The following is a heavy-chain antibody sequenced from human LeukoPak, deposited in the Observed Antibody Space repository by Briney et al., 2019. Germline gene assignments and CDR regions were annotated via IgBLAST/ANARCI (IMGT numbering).Heavy chain of an antibody. CDR2: ISGSGGST. J-gene: IGHJ5*01. D-gene: IGHD6-13*01. Sequence: GGSLRLSCAASGFTFSSYAMSWVRQAPGKGLEWVSAISGSGGSTYYADSVKGRFALSRDNFKNTLNLQMRSLRVEDTAVYFCAKGVASSSFLSWFDSWGQGTLVTVSS. CDR3: AKGVASSSFLSWFDS. V-gene: IGHV3-23*01. CDR1: GFTFSSYA.